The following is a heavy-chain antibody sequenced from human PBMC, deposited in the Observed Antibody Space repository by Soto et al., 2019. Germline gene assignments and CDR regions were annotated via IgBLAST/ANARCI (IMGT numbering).Heavy chain of an antibody. CDR1: GGSICSGDYC. Sequence: SVTLSLTCTVSGGSICSGDYCWSWIRQPTGKGLEWSGYIYYQGSTSDRPAFKRRVTISVDTSKGQCSLKRSSVTAADTAVYYCARGSGYYPTAYYGMDVWGQGTTVTVSS. CDR3: ARGSGYYPTAYYGMDV. CDR2: IYYQGST. J-gene: IGHJ6*02. D-gene: IGHD3-3*01. V-gene: IGHV4-30-4*01.